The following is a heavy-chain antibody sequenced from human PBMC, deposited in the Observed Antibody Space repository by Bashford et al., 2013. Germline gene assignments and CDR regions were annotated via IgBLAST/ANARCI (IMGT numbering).Heavy chain of an antibody. J-gene: IGHJ5*02. CDR3: ARDRCGGDCYTRWFDP. CDR1: GGTFSSYA. CDR2: IIPIFGTA. D-gene: IGHD2-21*02. Sequence: SVKVSCKASGGTFSSYAISWVRQAPGQGLEWMGGIIPIFGTANYAQKFQGRVTITADESTSTAYMELSSLRSEDTAVYYCARDRCGGDCYTRWFDPWGQGTLVTVSS. V-gene: IGHV1-69*13.